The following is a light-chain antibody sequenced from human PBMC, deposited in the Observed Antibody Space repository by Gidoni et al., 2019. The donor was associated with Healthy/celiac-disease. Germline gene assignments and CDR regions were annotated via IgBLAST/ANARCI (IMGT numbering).Light chain of an antibody. CDR1: SSNIGAGYD. J-gene: IGLJ2*01. V-gene: IGLV1-40*01. CDR3: QSYDSSLSDVV. Sequence: QSVLTQPPSVSGAPGQRVTISCTGSSSNIGAGYDVHWYQQLPGTAPNLLIYGNSNRPSGVPDLFSGSKSGTSASLAITGLQAEDEADYYCQSYDSSLSDVVFGGGTKLTVL. CDR2: GNS.